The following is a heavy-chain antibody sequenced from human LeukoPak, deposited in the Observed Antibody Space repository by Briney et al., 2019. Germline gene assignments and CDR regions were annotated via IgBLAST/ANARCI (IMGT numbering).Heavy chain of an antibody. D-gene: IGHD3-3*01. CDR3: ATYTLSQFWSGYYHFDY. CDR2: IIPMSGTS. Sequence: ASVKVSCKASGGNFISYAVSWVRQAPGQGLEWMGGIIPMSGTSNYAQKFQGRVTITTDESTTTAYMELSSLSSEDTAVYYCATYTLSQFWSGYYHFDYWGQGTLVSVSS. V-gene: IGHV1-69*05. CDR1: GGNFISYA. J-gene: IGHJ4*02.